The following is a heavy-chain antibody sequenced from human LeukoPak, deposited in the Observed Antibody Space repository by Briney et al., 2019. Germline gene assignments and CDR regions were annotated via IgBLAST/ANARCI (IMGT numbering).Heavy chain of an antibody. Sequence: GGSLRLSCVASGLNFDDSAMHWVRQAPGKGLEWVSLISADGGSTFSADSVKGRFSISRDNSKNSLYLQMNSLRSEDTAMYYCVKESGKFDYWGQGTLVAVSS. CDR2: ISADGGST. CDR1: GLNFDDSA. CDR3: VKESGKFDY. V-gene: IGHV3-43*02. J-gene: IGHJ4*02.